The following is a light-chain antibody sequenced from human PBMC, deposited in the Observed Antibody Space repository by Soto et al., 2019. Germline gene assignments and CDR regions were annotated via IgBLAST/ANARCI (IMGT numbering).Light chain of an antibody. Sequence: PGERATLSCRASQSVSTRSLAWYQQKPGQAPRLLISGASSRAADIPDRFSGSGSGTDFTLTINRLEPEDFAVYYCQQYDSSPRTFGQGTKVDIK. J-gene: IGKJ1*01. CDR2: GAS. CDR1: QSVSTRS. CDR3: QQYDSSPRT. V-gene: IGKV3-20*01.